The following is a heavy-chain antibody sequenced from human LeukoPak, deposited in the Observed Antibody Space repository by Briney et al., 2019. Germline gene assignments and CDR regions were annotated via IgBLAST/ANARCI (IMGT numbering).Heavy chain of an antibody. V-gene: IGHV3-48*01. CDR2: VSSSRSAI. J-gene: IGHJ4*02. CDR1: GFTFSTYS. D-gene: IGHD6-13*01. Sequence: GGSLRLSCAASGFTFSTYSMNWVRQAPGKGLEWVSYVSSSRSAIYYADSVQGRFTISRDNAKNSLYLQMNSLRAEDTAVYYCARSPAYSSSWYFDYWGQGTLVTVSS. CDR3: ARSPAYSSSWYFDY.